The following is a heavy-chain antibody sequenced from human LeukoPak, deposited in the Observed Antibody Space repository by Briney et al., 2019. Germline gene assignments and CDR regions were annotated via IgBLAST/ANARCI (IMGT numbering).Heavy chain of an antibody. J-gene: IGHJ4*02. D-gene: IGHD5-12*01. CDR1: GFTFSSYA. V-gene: IGHV3-23*01. CDR3: AKEPRSGYDYYFDY. CDR2: ISGSGGST. Sequence: GGSLRLSCAASGFTFSSYAMSWVRQPAGKGLEWVSGISGSGGSTYYAGSVKGRFTISRDNSKNTLYLQMNSLRAEDTAVYYCAKEPRSGYDYYFDYWGQGTLVTVSS.